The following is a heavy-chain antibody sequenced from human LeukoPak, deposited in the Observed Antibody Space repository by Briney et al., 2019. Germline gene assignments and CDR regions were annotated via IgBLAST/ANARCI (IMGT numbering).Heavy chain of an antibody. CDR1: GFTFSSYS. Sequence: GGSLRLSCAASGFTFSSYSMNWVRQAPGKGLEWVSSISSSSSYVYYADLVKGRFTISRDNAKNSLYLQMNSLRAEDTAVYYCARDHDSSGYYRLDYWGQGTLVTVSS. CDR2: ISSSSSYV. CDR3: ARDHDSSGYYRLDY. D-gene: IGHD3-22*01. V-gene: IGHV3-21*01. J-gene: IGHJ4*02.